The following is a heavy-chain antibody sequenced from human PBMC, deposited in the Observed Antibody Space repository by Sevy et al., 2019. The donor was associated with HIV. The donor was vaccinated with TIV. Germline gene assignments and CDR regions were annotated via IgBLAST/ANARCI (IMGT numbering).Heavy chain of an antibody. CDR2: ISGRGGST. CDR1: GLTLSSYA. D-gene: IGHD2-15*01. J-gene: IGHJ6*02. CDR3: AKAPPGHCSSGSCPRAYYYYGMDV. V-gene: IGHV3-23*01. Sequence: GGSLRLSCADSGLTLSSYAMNWVRQAPGKGLEWVSAISGRGGSTYYADSVEGRFTISRDNSKNTLYLLMNSLRAEDTAVYYCAKAPPGHCSSGSCPRAYYYYGMDVWGQGTTVTVSS.